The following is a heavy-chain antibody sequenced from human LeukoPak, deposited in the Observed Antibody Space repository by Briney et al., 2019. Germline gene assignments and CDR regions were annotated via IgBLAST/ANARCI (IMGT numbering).Heavy chain of an antibody. CDR1: GFTFSSYS. CDR2: IRDSGGST. CDR3: AKGSCSGGTCSFDD. J-gene: IGHJ4*02. D-gene: IGHD2-15*01. Sequence: PGGSLRLSCAASGFTFSSYSMNWVRQSPGKGLEWVSGIRDSGGSTYYADSVKGRFTISRDNSKSTLYLQMNSLRAEDTAVYYCAKGSCSGGTCSFDDWGQGTLVTVSS. V-gene: IGHV3-23*01.